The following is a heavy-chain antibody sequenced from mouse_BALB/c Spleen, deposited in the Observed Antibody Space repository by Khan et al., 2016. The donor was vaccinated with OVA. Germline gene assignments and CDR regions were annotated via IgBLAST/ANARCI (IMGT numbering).Heavy chain of an antibody. J-gene: IGHJ3*01. CDR1: GFTFSNYA. V-gene: IGHV5-6-5*01. CDR3: ARDYWFAY. CDR2: ISSGDST. Sequence: EVELVESGGGLVKPGGSLKLSCAASGFTFSNYAMSWVRQSPEKRLEWVASISSGDSTYYLDSVKGRFTISRDNDRNILYLQMSSLRSEDTAMYYCARDYWFAYWGQGTLVTVSA.